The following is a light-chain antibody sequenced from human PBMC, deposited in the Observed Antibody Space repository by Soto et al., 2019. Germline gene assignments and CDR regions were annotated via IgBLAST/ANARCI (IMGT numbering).Light chain of an antibody. Sequence: EIVLTQSPATLSLSPGERATLSCRASQSVSSYSAWYQQKPGQAPRLLIYAASNRATGIPARFSGSGSGIDFTLTISSLEPEDFAVYYCLQRSNWPLTFGGGTKVDI. J-gene: IGKJ4*01. CDR2: AAS. CDR3: LQRSNWPLT. V-gene: IGKV3-11*01. CDR1: QSVSSY.